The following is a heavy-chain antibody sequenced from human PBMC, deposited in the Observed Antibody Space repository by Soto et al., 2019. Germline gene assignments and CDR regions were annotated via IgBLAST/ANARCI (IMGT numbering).Heavy chain of an antibody. D-gene: IGHD1-26*01. CDR3: ARAHGTSWYNWFDP. CDR1: GGNFTNFG. J-gene: IGHJ5*02. Sequence: SVKVSCKASGGNFTNFGISWVRQAPGQGLEWMGGIIPLFGTTNYAHEFRGRVTVTADESTSTVYMELNSLRSEDTAMYYCARAHGTSWYNWFDPWGQGTLVTVSS. V-gene: IGHV1-69*13. CDR2: IIPLFGTT.